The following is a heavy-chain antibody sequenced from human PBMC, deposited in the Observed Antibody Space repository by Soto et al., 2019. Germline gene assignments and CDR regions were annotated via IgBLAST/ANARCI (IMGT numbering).Heavy chain of an antibody. CDR3: ARDGPRVYYDKSDYYYYGMDV. V-gene: IGHV5-51*01. CDR2: IYPGDSDT. Sequence: GESLKISCKGSGYSFTIYWIGWVRQMPGKGLEWMGIIYPGDSDTRYSPSFQGQVTISADKSISTAYLQWSSLQASDTAMYYCARDGPRVYYDKSDYYYYGMDVWGQGTTVTVSS. D-gene: IGHD3-22*01. J-gene: IGHJ6*02. CDR1: GYSFTIYW.